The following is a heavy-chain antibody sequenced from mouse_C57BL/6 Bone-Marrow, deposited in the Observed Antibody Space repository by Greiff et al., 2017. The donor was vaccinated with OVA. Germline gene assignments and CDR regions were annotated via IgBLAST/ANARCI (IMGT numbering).Heavy chain of an antibody. CDR1: GYTFTSYW. CDR3: ARWGNY. V-gene: IGHV1-59*01. CDR2: IDPSDSYT. Sequence: QVQLQQAGAELVRPGTSVKLSCKASGYTFTSYWMHWVKQRPGQGLEWIGVIDPSDSYTNYNQKFKGKATLTVDTSSSTAYMQLSSLTSEDSAVYYCARWGNYWGQGTTLTVSS. J-gene: IGHJ2*01.